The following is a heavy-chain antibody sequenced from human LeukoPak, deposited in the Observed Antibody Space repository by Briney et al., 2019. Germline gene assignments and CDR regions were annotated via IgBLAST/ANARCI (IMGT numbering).Heavy chain of an antibody. D-gene: IGHD5-24*01. Sequence: PSETLSLTCAVYGGSFSDYYWSWIRQPPGKGLEWIGEINHSGSTNYNPSLKSRVTISVDTSKNQFSLKLSSVTAADTAVYYCARGAGPRRDGYNYRRVFDPWGQGTLVTVSS. CDR3: ARGAGPRRDGYNYRRVFDP. J-gene: IGHJ5*02. CDR2: INHSGST. V-gene: IGHV4-34*01. CDR1: GGSFSDYY.